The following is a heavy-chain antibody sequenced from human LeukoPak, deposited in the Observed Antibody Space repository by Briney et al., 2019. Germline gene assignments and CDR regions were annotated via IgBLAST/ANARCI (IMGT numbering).Heavy chain of an antibody. CDR1: GFTFSTYA. CDR3: AKDRARGGTTDFDY. D-gene: IGHD1-7*01. V-gene: IGHV3-23*01. CDR2: ISGSADST. J-gene: IGHJ4*02. Sequence: GGSLRLSCAASGFTFSTYAMSWVRQAPGKGLEWVSAISGSADSTYYADSVKGQFAISRDNSKNTLYLQMNSLRAEDTAVYFCAKDRARGGTTDFDYWGQGALVTVSS.